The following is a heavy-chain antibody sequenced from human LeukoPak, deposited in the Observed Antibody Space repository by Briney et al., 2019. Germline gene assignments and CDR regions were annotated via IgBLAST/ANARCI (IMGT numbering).Heavy chain of an antibody. D-gene: IGHD6-13*01. CDR1: GFTFSSYW. V-gene: IGHV3-7*01. J-gene: IGHJ6*02. CDR3: ARDPYSSSWYPHYYYGMDV. Sequence: PGGSLRLFCAASGFTFSSYWMSWVRQAPGKGLEWVANIKQDGSEKYYVDSVKGRFTISRDNAKNSLYLQMNSLRAEDTAVYYCARDPYSSSWYPHYYYGMDVWGQGTTVTVSS. CDR2: IKQDGSEK.